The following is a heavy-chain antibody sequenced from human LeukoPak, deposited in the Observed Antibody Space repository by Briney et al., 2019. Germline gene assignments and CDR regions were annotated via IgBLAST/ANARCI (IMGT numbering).Heavy chain of an antibody. V-gene: IGHV3-23*01. CDR1: GFTFSSYG. CDR3: AKSLAGPFDY. J-gene: IGHJ4*02. Sequence: RPGGSLRLSCAASGFTFSSYGMSWVRQAPGKGLEWVSAISGSGGGTYYADSVKGRFTISRDNSKNTLYLQMNSLRAEDTAVYYCAKSLAGPFDYWGQGTLVTVSS. CDR2: ISGSGGGT. D-gene: IGHD6-19*01.